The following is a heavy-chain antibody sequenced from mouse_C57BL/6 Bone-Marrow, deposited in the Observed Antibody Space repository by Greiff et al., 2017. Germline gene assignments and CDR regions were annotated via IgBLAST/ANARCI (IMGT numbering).Heavy chain of an antibody. V-gene: IGHV5-17*01. Sequence: EVKLVESGGGLVKPGGSLKLSCAASGFTFSDYGMHWVRQAPEKGLEWVAYISSGSSTIYYADTVKGRFTISRDNAKNTLFLQMTSLRSEDTAMYYCARGGTVVATGAMDYWCQGTSVTVSS. CDR1: GFTFSDYG. CDR2: ISSGSSTI. J-gene: IGHJ4*01. CDR3: ARGGTVVATGAMDY. D-gene: IGHD1-1*01.